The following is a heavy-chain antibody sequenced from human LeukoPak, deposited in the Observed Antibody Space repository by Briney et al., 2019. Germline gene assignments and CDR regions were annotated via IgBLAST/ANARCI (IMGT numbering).Heavy chain of an antibody. D-gene: IGHD6-6*01. J-gene: IGHJ4*02. V-gene: IGHV4-34*01. Sequence: PSETLSLTCAVYGESFSGYYWTWIRQPPGKGLEWIGEINHSGSTNYNPSLKSRVTISVDTSKNQFSLKLSSVTAADTAVYYCARSLLDYSSSSGFDYWGQGTLVTVSS. CDR2: INHSGST. CDR3: ARSLLDYSSSSGFDY. CDR1: GESFSGYY.